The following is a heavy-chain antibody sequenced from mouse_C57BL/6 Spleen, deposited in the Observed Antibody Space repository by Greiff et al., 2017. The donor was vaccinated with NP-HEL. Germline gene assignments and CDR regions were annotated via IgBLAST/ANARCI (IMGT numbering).Heavy chain of an antibody. CDR2: ISSGSRTI. CDR1: GFTFSDYG. J-gene: IGHJ4*01. Sequence: EVKLVESGGGLVKPGGSLKLSCAASGFTFSDYGMHWVRQAPEKGLEWVAYISSGSRTIYYADTVKGRFTISRDNAKNTLFLQMTSLRSEDTAMYYCAFITTVVAWGQGTSVTVSS. D-gene: IGHD1-1*01. V-gene: IGHV5-17*01. CDR3: AFITTVVA.